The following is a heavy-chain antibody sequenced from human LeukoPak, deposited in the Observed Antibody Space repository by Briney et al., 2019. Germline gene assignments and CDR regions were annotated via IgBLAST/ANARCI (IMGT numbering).Heavy chain of an antibody. Sequence: PSETLSLTCTVSGGSINTHQWKWIRQPPGKGLEWIGYISYSGSTNYNSSLKSRVTISVDTSKNQFFLMLSSVTAADTAVYYCARGFDSKSTYFDYWGQGTLVTVSS. CDR2: ISYSGST. CDR1: GGSINTHQ. J-gene: IGHJ4*02. CDR3: ARGFDSKSTYFDY. D-gene: IGHD5-12*01. V-gene: IGHV4-59*11.